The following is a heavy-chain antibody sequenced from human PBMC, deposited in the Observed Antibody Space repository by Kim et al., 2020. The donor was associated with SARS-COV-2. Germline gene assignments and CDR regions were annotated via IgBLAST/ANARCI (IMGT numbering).Heavy chain of an antibody. J-gene: IGHJ3*01. D-gene: IGHD3-3*01. CDR2: ISHSGIT. CDR1: SVSIRDDNW. CDR3: AGEVNGVWSGDAVEL. Sequence: SETLSLTCAVSSVSIRDDNWWSWVRQTPGEGLEWIGEISHSGITNYNPSLKSRFTISLDQSKNPLSLNLSSVTAADTAVYYCAGEVNGVWSGDAVELWGHGTFVIVSS. V-gene: IGHV4-4*02.